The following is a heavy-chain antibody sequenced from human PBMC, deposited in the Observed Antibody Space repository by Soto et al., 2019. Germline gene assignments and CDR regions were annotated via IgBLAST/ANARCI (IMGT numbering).Heavy chain of an antibody. CDR3: ARAKTNYYFDY. V-gene: IGHV3-21*01. Sequence: EVQLVESGGGLVKPGGSLRLSCAASGFTFSSYSMNWVRQAPGKGLEWVSSISSGSSYIYYADSVKGRFTISRDNAKNSLYPQMNSLRAEDTAVYYCARAKTNYYFDYWGQGTLVTVSS. CDR1: GFTFSSYS. CDR2: ISSGSSYI. J-gene: IGHJ4*02.